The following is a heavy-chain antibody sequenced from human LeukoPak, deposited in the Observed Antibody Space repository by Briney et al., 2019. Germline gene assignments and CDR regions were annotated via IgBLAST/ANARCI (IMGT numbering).Heavy chain of an antibody. J-gene: IGHJ5*02. CDR3: ARSYGSGADP. D-gene: IGHD3-10*01. Sequence: SETLSLTCTVPGGSISSSSYYSGWIRQPPGKGLEWIGSIYYSGSTYNNPSLKSRAPIPVNTPKNQFSSKLTSVHSAAQPHYSCARSYGSGADPWGQGTLVTVSS. V-gene: IGHV4-39*01. CDR1: GGSISSSSYY. CDR2: IYYSGST.